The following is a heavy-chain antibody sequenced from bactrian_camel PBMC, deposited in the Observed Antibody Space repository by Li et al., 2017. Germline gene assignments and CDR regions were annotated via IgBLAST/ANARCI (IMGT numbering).Heavy chain of an antibody. D-gene: IGHD2*01. CDR1: GITYVGPC. Sequence: HVQLVESGGGSVEVGGSLRLSCVASGITYVGPCMGWFRQAPGKERERVATYGGYGRINYADSAKGRFTISKGNAKNTLNLQLASLKPEDSGIYYCAASARGYFTYAFTTENGFAYWGHGTQVTVS. V-gene: IGHV3S55*01. CDR3: AASARGYFTYAFTTENGFAY. J-gene: IGHJ6*01. CDR2: YGGYGRI.